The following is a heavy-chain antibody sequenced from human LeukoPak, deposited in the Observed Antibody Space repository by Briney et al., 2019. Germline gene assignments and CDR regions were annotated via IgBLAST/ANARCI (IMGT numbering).Heavy chain of an antibody. Sequence: PGRSLRLSCAASGFTFSSYAMHWVRQAPGKGLEWVAVISFDGSNQYYADSVKGRFTISRDNSKNTLYLQMNSLRAEDTAVYYCAKVDYGSGSFPPYYYYYYMDVWGKGTTVTISS. CDR3: AKVDYGSGSFPPYYYYYYMDV. CDR1: GFTFSSYA. J-gene: IGHJ6*03. CDR2: ISFDGSNQ. V-gene: IGHV3-30*04. D-gene: IGHD3-10*01.